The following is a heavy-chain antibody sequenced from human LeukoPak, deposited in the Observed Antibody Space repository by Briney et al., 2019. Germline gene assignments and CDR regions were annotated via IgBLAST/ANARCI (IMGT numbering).Heavy chain of an antibody. CDR1: GGSISSSNW. V-gene: IGHV4-4*02. Sequence: PSETLSLTCAVSGGSISSSNWWSWVRQPPGKGLEWIGEIYHSGSTNYNPSLKSRVTISVDKSKNQFSLKLSSVTAADTAVYYCGREVPLGDGYYYYGMEVWGKGTTVTVSS. CDR3: GREVPLGDGYYYYGMEV. J-gene: IGHJ6*04. D-gene: IGHD3-10*01. CDR2: IYHSGST.